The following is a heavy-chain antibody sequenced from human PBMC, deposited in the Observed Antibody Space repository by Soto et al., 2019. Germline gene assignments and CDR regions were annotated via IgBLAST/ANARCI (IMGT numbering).Heavy chain of an antibody. D-gene: IGHD3-9*01. CDR2: IYHSGST. CDR3: ARTRGYDILTGYSDYYGMDV. V-gene: IGHV4-4*02. CDR1: GGSISSSNW. Sequence: SETLSLTCAVSGGSISSSNWWSWVRQRPGKGLEWIGEIYHSGSTNYNPSLKSRVTISVDKSKNQFSLKLSSVTAADTAVYYCARTRGYDILTGYSDYYGMDVWGQGTTVTVS. J-gene: IGHJ6*02.